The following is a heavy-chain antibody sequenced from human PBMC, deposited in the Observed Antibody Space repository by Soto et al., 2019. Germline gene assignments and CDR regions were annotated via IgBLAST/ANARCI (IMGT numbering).Heavy chain of an antibody. CDR3: AKDRYFDSYYLDS. Sequence: PWGSLRLSCAASGFTFSRYAIHWVRQAPGKGLEWVTVMSYDGNQKHYEDSVKGRFTVSRDDSENTVFLQMTSLRPEDAATYYCAKDRYFDSYYLDSWGHGTLVTVSS. D-gene: IGHD3-9*01. V-gene: IGHV3-30-3*01. J-gene: IGHJ4*01. CDR1: GFTFSRYA. CDR2: MSYDGNQK.